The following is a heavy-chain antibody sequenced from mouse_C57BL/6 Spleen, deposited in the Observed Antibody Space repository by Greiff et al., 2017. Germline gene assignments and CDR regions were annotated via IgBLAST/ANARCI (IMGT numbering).Heavy chain of an antibody. CDR3: ASPYYYGSSYWYFDV. D-gene: IGHD1-1*01. J-gene: IGHJ1*03. CDR2: IDPEDGET. CDR1: GFNIKDYY. V-gene: IGHV14-2*01. Sequence: EVKLEESGAELVKPGASVKLSCTASGFNIKDYYMHWVKQRTEQGLEWIGRIDPEDGETKYAPKFQGKATITADTSSNTAYLQLSSLTSEDTAVXYCASPYYYGSSYWYFDVWGTGTTVTVSS.